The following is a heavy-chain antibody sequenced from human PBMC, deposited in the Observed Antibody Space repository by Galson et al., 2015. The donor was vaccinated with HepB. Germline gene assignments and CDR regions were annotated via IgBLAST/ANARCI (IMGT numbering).Heavy chain of an antibody. Sequence: SETLSLTCGVFGGSLNEYYWSWIRQAPGKGLEWIGYIFYSGSTNYNPSLKRRVTVSVDTSKNQFSLKLTSVTAADTAVYYCATTPRDVVVVTDTPAEYLNHWGQGTLVTVSS. CDR1: GGSLNEYY. V-gene: IGHV4-59*08. D-gene: IGHD2-15*01. CDR2: IFYSGST. J-gene: IGHJ1*01. CDR3: ATTPRDVVVVTDTPAEYLNH.